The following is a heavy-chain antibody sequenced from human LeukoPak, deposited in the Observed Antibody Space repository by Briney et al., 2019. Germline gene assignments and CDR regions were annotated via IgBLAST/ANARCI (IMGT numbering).Heavy chain of an antibody. CDR3: AKDKAELLWFGELLDY. J-gene: IGHJ4*02. V-gene: IGHV3-30*02. Sequence: GGSLRLSCAASGFTFSSYGMHWARQAPGKGLEWVAFIRYDGSNKYYADSVKGRFTISRDNSKNTLYLQMNSLRAEDTAVYYCAKDKAELLWFGELLDYWGQGTLVTVSS. CDR2: IRYDGSNK. D-gene: IGHD3-10*01. CDR1: GFTFSSYG.